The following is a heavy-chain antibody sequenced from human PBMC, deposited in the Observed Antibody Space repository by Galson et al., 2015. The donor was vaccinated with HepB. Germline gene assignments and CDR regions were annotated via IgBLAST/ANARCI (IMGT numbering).Heavy chain of an antibody. CDR3: ATSTKWSGYFDY. CDR1: GFTVRSHY. Sequence: SLRLSCAVSGFTVRSHYMTWVRQAPGKGLECVSVIYTGGGTTYADSVTGRFTLSRDNSKNTVYLQMNSLRGDDTAVYYCATSTKWSGYFDYWGRGTLVTVSS. D-gene: IGHD2-15*01. J-gene: IGHJ4*02. V-gene: IGHV3-53*01. CDR2: IYTGGGT.